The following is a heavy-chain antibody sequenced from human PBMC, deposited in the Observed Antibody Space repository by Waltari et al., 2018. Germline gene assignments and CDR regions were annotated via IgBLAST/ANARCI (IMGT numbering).Heavy chain of an antibody. Sequence: EVQLLESGGGLVQPGGSARLSCVASGFSFSSYAMTWVRQAPRKGLEWFASISITGSHAYYADSVKGRFTLSRDNSKNTLDLQMNSLRAEDTAIYYCAKGSSGGLRPGIDHWGQGTLVTVSS. CDR1: GFSFSSYA. D-gene: IGHD2-15*01. CDR2: ISITGSHA. V-gene: IGHV3-23*05. J-gene: IGHJ4*02. CDR3: AKGSSGGLRPGIDH.